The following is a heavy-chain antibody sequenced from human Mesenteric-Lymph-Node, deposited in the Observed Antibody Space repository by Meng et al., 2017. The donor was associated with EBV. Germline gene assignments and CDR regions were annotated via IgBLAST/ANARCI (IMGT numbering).Heavy chain of an antibody. Sequence: VRWVQVWAECTMLGASVKVPYRASGITFPSYEINWGRQDTGQGLEWMGWMNPNSGNTGYAQKFQGRVTMTRNTSISTAYMELSSLRSEDTAVYYCARIPVRLGVVVPAATLDYWGQGTLVTVSS. CDR1: GITFPSYE. D-gene: IGHD2-2*01. V-gene: IGHV1-8*01. J-gene: IGHJ4*02. CDR2: MNPNSGNT. CDR3: ARIPVRLGVVVPAATLDY.